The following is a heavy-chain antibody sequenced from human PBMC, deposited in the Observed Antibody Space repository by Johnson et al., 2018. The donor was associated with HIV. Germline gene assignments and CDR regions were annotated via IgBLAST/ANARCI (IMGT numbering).Heavy chain of an antibody. D-gene: IGHD3-16*02. Sequence: QVQLVESGGGLVQPGGSLKLSCAASGFIFSDSAMHWVRQAPGKGLEWVAFIRYDGSNKYYADSVKGRFTISRNNAKNSLYLQMNSLRAEDTAVYYCAKDRLYHDAFDIWGQGTMVTVSS. CDR2: IRYDGSNK. CDR1: GFIFSDSA. V-gene: IGHV3-30*02. CDR3: AKDRLYHDAFDI. J-gene: IGHJ3*02.